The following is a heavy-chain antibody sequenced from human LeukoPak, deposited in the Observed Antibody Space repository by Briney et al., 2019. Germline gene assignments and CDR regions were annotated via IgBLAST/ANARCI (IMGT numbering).Heavy chain of an antibody. CDR3: ARSLVGAKDAFDI. CDR2: INPNSGGT. D-gene: IGHD1-26*01. V-gene: IGHV1-2*02. CDR1: GYTFTGYY. Sequence: ASVKVSCKASGYTFTGYYMHWVRQAPGQGLEWMGWINPNSGGTNYAQKFQGRVTMTRDTSINTAYMELSRLRSDDTAVYYCARSLVGAKDAFDIWGQGTMVTVSS. J-gene: IGHJ3*02.